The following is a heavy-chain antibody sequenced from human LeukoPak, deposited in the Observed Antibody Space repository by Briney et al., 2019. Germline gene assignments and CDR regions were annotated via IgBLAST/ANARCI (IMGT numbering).Heavy chain of an antibody. Sequence: SQTLSLTCTVSVGSISSGGYYWSWIRQHPGKGLEWIGYIYYSGSTYYNPSLKSRVTISVDTSKNQLSLKLSSVTAADTAVYYCARELIYDSRIDYWGQRTLVTVSS. CDR1: VGSISSGGYY. CDR2: IYYSGST. V-gene: IGHV4-31*03. J-gene: IGHJ4*02. CDR3: ARELIYDSRIDY. D-gene: IGHD3-22*01.